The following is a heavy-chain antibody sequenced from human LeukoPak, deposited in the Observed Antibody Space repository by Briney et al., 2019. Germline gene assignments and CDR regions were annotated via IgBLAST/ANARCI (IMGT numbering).Heavy chain of an antibody. CDR3: PRGGYSYGWGFDP. CDR2: INSDGSST. J-gene: IGHJ5*02. V-gene: IGHV3-74*01. CDR1: GFTFSSYW. Sequence: TGGSLRLSCAASGFTFSSYWMHWVRQAPGKGLVWVSRINSDGSSTSYADSVKGRFTIPRDNAKNTLYLQMNSLRAEDTAVYYCPRGGYSYGWGFDPWGQGTLVTVSS. D-gene: IGHD5-18*01.